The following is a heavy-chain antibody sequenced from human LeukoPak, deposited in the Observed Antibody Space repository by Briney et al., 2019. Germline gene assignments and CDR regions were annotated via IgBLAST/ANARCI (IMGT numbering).Heavy chain of an antibody. CDR1: GFNFDDYG. V-gene: IGHV3-20*04. CDR2: INWNGAST. D-gene: IGHD3-9*01. Sequence: SGGSLRLSCAASGFNFDDYGMSWVRQAPGKGLEWVSGINWNGASTSYADSVKGRFTISRDNSKNTLYLQMNSLRAEDTAVYYCAKGRSILRYFDYWGQGTLVTVSS. J-gene: IGHJ4*02. CDR3: AKGRSILRYFDY.